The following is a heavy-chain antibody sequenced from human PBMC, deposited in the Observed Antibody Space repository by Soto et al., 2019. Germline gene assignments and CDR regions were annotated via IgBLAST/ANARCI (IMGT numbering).Heavy chain of an antibody. CDR1: GVIFTNFF. V-gene: IGHV1-18*01. Sequence: ASVKVSCKASGVIFTNFFMHWVRQAPGQGLEWMGWISVFNGYAHYAQKFQGRVIMTADTFTNTAYMELRGLRSDDTAMYYCSKNGTTWFASWGQGTPVTVS. D-gene: IGHD1-1*01. CDR3: SKNGTTWFAS. J-gene: IGHJ5*01. CDR2: ISVFNGYA.